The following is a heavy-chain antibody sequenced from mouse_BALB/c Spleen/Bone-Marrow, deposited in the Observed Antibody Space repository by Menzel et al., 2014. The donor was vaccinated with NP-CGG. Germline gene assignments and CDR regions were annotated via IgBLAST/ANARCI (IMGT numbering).Heavy chain of an antibody. CDR3: TRGANPYYYTMDY. J-gene: IGHJ4*01. V-gene: IGHV1S127*01. D-gene: IGHD4-1*01. CDR1: GYTFTSYW. Sequence: QVQLQQPGAELVKPGASVKMSCTASGYTFTSYWMHWVKQRPGQGLEWIGVLDPSDSYTTYNQKFKGQATLTVDTSSNTAYMQLSSLTSEDSAVYYCTRGANPYYYTMDYWGQGTTVTVSS. CDR2: LDPSDSYT.